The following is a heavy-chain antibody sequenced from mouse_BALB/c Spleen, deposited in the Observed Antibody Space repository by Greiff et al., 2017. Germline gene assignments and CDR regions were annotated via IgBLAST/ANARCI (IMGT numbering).Heavy chain of an antibody. Sequence: VQLQQSGAELVRPGTSVKISCKASGYTFTNYWLGWVKQRPGHGLEWIGDIYPGGGYTNYNEKFKGKATLTADTSSSTANMQLSSLTSEDSAVYFCARYEGLSWYFDVWGAGTTVTVSS. CDR2: IYPGGGYT. J-gene: IGHJ1*01. V-gene: IGHV1-63*02. CDR1: GYTFTNYW. CDR3: ARYEGLSWYFDV. D-gene: IGHD2-3*01.